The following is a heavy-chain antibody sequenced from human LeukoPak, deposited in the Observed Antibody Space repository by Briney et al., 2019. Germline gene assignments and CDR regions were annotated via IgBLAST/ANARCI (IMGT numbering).Heavy chain of an antibody. V-gene: IGHV3-15*01. CDR2: IKSKTDGGTT. CDR1: GFTFSNAW. Sequence: GGSLRLSCAASGFTFSNAWMSWVRQALGKGLEWVGRIKSKTDGGTTDYAAPVKGRFTISRDDSKNTLYLQMNSLKTEDTAVYYCTKYDFWSGYQLYYYYYYYMDVWGKGTTVTVSS. D-gene: IGHD3-3*01. CDR3: TKYDFWSGYQLYYYYYYYMDV. J-gene: IGHJ6*03.